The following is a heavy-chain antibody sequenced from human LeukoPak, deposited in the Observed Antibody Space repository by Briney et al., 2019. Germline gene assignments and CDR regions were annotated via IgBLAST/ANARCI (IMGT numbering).Heavy chain of an antibody. CDR1: GGTFSSYA. CDR2: IIPIFATA. D-gene: IGHD3-9*01. Sequence: ASVKVSCKASGGTFSSYAISWVRQAPGQGLEWMGGIIPIFATANYAQKFQGRVTITADESTSTAYMELSSLRSEETAVYYCATFLRYFDWLQVAYFDYWGQGTLVTVSS. V-gene: IGHV1-69*13. J-gene: IGHJ4*02. CDR3: ATFLRYFDWLQVAYFDY.